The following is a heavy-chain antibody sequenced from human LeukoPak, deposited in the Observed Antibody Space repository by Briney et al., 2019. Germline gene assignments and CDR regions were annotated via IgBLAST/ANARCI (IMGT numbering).Heavy chain of an antibody. V-gene: IGHV4-34*01. D-gene: IGHD1-1*01. CDR3: ARGSATCLAY. J-gene: IGHJ4*02. CDR2: FDPSGST. Sequence: WETLSLTCAVYGGSFSGYSWTWIRQPPGKGLEWIGEFDPSGSTNYNPALKSRLTISVDTSKNQFSLKLTSVTAADTAVYYCARGSATCLAYWGQGTLVTVSS. CDR1: GGSFSGYS.